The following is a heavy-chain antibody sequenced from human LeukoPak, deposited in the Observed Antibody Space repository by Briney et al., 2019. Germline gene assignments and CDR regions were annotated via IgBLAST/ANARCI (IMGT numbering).Heavy chain of an antibody. CDR2: ISSSSRTI. CDR3: AKGSPRGGLDS. CDR1: DVTLSTFT. D-gene: IGHD3-16*01. Sequence: WGTLRLSCAASDVTLSTFTMHWVRQAPGKGLEWVSSISSSSRTINYADSVQGRFTVSRDNANNSMYFQMNELRREDTAVYYCAKGSPRGGLDSWGQGTLVTDPS. J-gene: IGHJ4*02. V-gene: IGHV3-48*01.